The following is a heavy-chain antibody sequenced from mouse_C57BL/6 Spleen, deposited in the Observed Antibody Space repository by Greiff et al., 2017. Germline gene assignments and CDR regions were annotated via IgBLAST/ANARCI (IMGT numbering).Heavy chain of an antibody. V-gene: IGHV3-8*01. CDR3: ARSGITTVVAWYVDY. CDR1: GYSITSDY. J-gene: IGHJ2*01. Sequence: VQLKESGPGLAKPSQTLSLTCSVTGYSITSDYWNWIRTFPGNKLEYMGYISYSGSTYYNPSLKSRISITRDTSKTQYYLQLNSVTTEDTATYYCARSGITTVVAWYVDYWGQGTTLTVSS. D-gene: IGHD1-1*01. CDR2: ISYSGST.